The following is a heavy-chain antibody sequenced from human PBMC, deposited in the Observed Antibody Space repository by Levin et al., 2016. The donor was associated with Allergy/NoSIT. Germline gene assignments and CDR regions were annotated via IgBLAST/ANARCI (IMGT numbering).Heavy chain of an antibody. J-gene: IGHJ1*01. D-gene: IGHD4-17*01. Sequence: GSLRLSCTVSGGSISSSSYYWGWIRQPPGKGLEWIGSIYYSGSTYYNPSLKSRVTISVDTSKNQFSLKLSSVTAADTAVYYCARHRYGQYFQHWGQGTLVTVSS. CDR3: ARHRYGQYFQH. CDR1: GGSISSSSYY. CDR2: IYYSGST. V-gene: IGHV4-39*01.